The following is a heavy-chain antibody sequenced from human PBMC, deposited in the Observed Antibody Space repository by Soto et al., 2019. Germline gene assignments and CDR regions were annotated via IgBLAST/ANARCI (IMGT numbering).Heavy chain of an antibody. Sequence: QVQLVQSGAEVKKPGASVKVSCKASGYTFTSYGISWVRQAPGQGLEWMGWISAYNGNTKNAQKLQGRVTMTTDTATRTAYMELSSLRPDATAVYYCARDLGAQIVVYWSQGTLITVSS. V-gene: IGHV1-18*01. J-gene: IGHJ4*02. CDR1: GYTFTSYG. D-gene: IGHD1-26*01. CDR2: ISAYNGNT. CDR3: ARDLGAQIVVY.